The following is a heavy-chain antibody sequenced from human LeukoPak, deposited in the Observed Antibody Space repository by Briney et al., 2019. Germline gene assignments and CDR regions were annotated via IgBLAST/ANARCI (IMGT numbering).Heavy chain of an antibody. V-gene: IGHV3-30*18. Sequence: GGSLRLSCAASGFTFSSYGMHWVRQAPGKGLEWVALISFDGSNQYYADSVKGRFTISRDNTKNTLYMQMNSLGAEDTAVYYCAKPPGVGATGGYFDYWGQGTLVTVSA. CDR2: ISFDGSNQ. J-gene: IGHJ4*02. D-gene: IGHD1-26*01. CDR1: GFTFSSYG. CDR3: AKPPGVGATGGYFDY.